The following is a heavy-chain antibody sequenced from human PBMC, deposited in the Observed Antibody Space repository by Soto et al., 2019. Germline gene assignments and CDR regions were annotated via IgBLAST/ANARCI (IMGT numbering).Heavy chain of an antibody. Sequence: EVQLVESGGGLVKPGGSLSLSCAASGFTFSSYSLNWVRQAPGKGLEWVSSISSSSSHIYYADSVKGRFTISRDTSENSLYLQRNSLRAEDTAVYYCARDRFSTVAKEPDYCGQGTLVTFA. D-gene: IGHD4-17*01. J-gene: IGHJ4*02. CDR3: ARDRFSTVAKEPDY. CDR1: GFTFSSYS. CDR2: ISSSSSHI. V-gene: IGHV3-21*01.